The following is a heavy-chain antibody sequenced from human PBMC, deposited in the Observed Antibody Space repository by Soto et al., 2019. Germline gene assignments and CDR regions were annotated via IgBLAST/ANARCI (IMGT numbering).Heavy chain of an antibody. CDR3: ARGWFGPDV. V-gene: IGHV3-74*01. Sequence: EVQLVESGGGLVQPGGSLRLSCAASGVTFSGRSMHWVRQAPGKGLVWVSGIDNAGTDSTYADSVKGRFTSSRDNAKNTLYLQMHSLRVEDTAVYYCARGWFGPDVWGKGTTVTVSS. CDR1: GVTFSGRS. CDR2: IDNAGTDS. J-gene: IGHJ6*04. D-gene: IGHD3-10*01.